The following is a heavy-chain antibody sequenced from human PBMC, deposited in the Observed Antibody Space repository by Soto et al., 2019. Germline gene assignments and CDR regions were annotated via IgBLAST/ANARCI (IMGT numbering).Heavy chain of an antibody. CDR1: GGSISSSSYY. J-gene: IGHJ4*02. Sequence: QLQLQESGPGLVKPSETLSLTCTVSGGSISSSSYYWGWIRQPPGKGLEWIGSIYYSGSTYYNPSLKSRVTISVDTSKNQFSLKLSSVTAADTAVYYCARHVGVGYCSGGSCYQYYFDYWGQGTLVTVSS. CDR2: IYYSGST. D-gene: IGHD2-15*01. CDR3: ARHVGVGYCSGGSCYQYYFDY. V-gene: IGHV4-39*01.